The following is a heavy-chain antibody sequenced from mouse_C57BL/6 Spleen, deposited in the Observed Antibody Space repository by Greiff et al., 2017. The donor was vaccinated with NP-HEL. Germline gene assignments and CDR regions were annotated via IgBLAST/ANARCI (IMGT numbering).Heavy chain of an antibody. CDR1: GYTFTSYW. CDR2: IYPGSGST. Sequence: QVHVKQPGAELVKPGASVKMSCKASGYTFTSYWITWVKQRPGQGLEWIGDIYPGSGSTNYNEKFKSKATLTVDTSSSTAYMQLSSLTSEDSAVYYCARSVNYGYDRHAMDYWGQGTSVTVSS. V-gene: IGHV1-55*01. D-gene: IGHD2-2*01. J-gene: IGHJ4*01. CDR3: ARSVNYGYDRHAMDY.